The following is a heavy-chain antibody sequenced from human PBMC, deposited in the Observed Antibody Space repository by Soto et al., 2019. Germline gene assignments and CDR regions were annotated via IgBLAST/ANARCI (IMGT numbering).Heavy chain of an antibody. D-gene: IGHD3-10*01. Sequence: GESLKISCNGSGYSFTSYWIGWVRQMPGKGLEWMGIIYPGDSDTRYSPSFQGQVTISADKSISTAYLQWSSLKASDTAMYYCARQGGGYYYGSGSYGNWFDPWGQGTLVTVSS. CDR3: ARQGGGYYYGSGSYGNWFDP. J-gene: IGHJ5*02. V-gene: IGHV5-51*01. CDR2: IYPGDSDT. CDR1: GYSFTSYW.